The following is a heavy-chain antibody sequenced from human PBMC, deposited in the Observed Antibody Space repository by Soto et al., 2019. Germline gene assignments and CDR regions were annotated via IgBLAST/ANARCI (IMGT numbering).Heavy chain of an antibody. V-gene: IGHV1-2*02. D-gene: IGHD3-9*01. CDR3: ARDARGTRGFDEMDI. J-gene: IGHJ6*02. Sequence: ASVKVSCKASGYIFTGYHIHWVRQAPGRGLEWMGWINPNSGDTEYAQNFQGRVTMTRDTSFNLVYMEMSGLMSDDTAVYYCARDARGTRGFDEMDIWGQVTTVTVSS. CDR2: INPNSGDT. CDR1: GYIFTGYH.